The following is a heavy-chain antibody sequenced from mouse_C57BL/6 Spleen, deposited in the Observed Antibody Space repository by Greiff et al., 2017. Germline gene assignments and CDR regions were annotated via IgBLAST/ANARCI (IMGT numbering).Heavy chain of an antibody. J-gene: IGHJ3*01. CDR2: INPNNGGT. Sequence: EVKLMESGPELVKPGASVKIPCKASGYTFTDYNMDWVKQSHGKSLEWIGDINPNNGGTIYNQKFKGKATLTVDKSSSTAYMELRSLTSEDTAVYYCARSGLLRSFAYWGQGTLVTVSA. CDR1: GYTFTDYN. CDR3: ARSGLLRSFAY. V-gene: IGHV1-18*01. D-gene: IGHD1-1*01.